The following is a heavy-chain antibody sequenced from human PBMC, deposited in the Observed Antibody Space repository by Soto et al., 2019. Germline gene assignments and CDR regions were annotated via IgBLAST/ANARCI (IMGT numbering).Heavy chain of an antibody. CDR3: ARHDNYSSSWYYYGMDV. Sequence: SETLSVTCTVSGCSISSSSYYWGWIRQPPGKGLEWIGSIYYSGSTYYNPSLKSRVTISVDTSKNQFSLKLSSVTAADTAVYYCARHDNYSSSWYYYGMDVWGQGTTVT. D-gene: IGHD6-13*01. CDR2: IYYSGST. CDR1: GCSISSSSYY. J-gene: IGHJ6*02. V-gene: IGHV4-39*01.